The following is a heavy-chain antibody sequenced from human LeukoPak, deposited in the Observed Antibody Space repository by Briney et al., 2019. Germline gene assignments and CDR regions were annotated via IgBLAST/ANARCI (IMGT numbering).Heavy chain of an antibody. J-gene: IGHJ2*01. V-gene: IGHV3-21*01. Sequence: GGSLRLSCAASGFTFSSYGMNWVRQAPGKGLDWVSFVSIGGSFIYYANSGKGRFTISRDDAKNSLYLQMNSLTAEDTAEYYCARNKINTVTTGWYFDLWGRGTRVSGYS. CDR2: VSIGGSFI. CDR3: ARNKINTVTTGWYFDL. CDR1: GFTFSSYG. D-gene: IGHD4-17*01.